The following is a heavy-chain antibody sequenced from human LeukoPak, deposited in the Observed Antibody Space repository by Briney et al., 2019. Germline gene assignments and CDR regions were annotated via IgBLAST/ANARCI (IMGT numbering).Heavy chain of an antibody. CDR3: AKGPWMHY. D-gene: IGHD2-2*03. Sequence: GGSLRLSCAASGFIFSSYGMHWVRQAPGKGLEWVAVISYDGSNKYYADSVKGRFTISRDNSRNTLYLQMNSLRAEDTAVYYCAKGPWMHYWGQGTLVTVSS. CDR1: GFIFSSYG. CDR2: ISYDGSNK. J-gene: IGHJ4*02. V-gene: IGHV3-30*18.